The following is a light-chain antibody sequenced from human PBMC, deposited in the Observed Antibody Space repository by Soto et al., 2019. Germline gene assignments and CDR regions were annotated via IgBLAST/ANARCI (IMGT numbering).Light chain of an antibody. CDR2: AS. CDR3: QQYYNWPLT. CDR1: QDITDN. V-gene: IGKV3-15*01. J-gene: IGKJ2*01. Sequence: EIVMTQSPATLSVSPGERATLSCRASQDITDNLAWYQQRPGQAPRLVIYASTRATGIPARFIGSVSGTEFTLTISSLQSEDFAVYYCQQYYNWPLTFGQGTELEIK.